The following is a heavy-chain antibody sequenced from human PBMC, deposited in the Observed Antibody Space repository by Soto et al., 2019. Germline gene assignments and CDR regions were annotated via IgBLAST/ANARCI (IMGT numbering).Heavy chain of an antibody. CDR3: APGYDSSGYYYWNFDY. J-gene: IGHJ4*02. D-gene: IGHD3-22*01. Sequence: SETLSLTCAVYGGSFSGYYWSWIRQPPGKGLEWIGEINHSGSTNYNPSPKSRVTISVDTSKNQFSLKLSSVTAADTAVYHCAPGYDSSGYYYWNFDYWGQGILVTVSS. CDR2: INHSGST. CDR1: GGSFSGYY. V-gene: IGHV4-34*01.